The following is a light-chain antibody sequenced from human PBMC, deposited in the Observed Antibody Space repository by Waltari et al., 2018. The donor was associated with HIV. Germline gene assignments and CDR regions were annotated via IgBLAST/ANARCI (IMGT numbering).Light chain of an antibody. CDR3: QSADSSGTVV. V-gene: IGLV3-25*03. CDR1: ALPKQY. J-gene: IGLJ2*01. Sequence: SYELTQPPSVSVSPGQTARITCSGDALPKQYAYWYQQKPGQAPVLVIYKDSERPSGIPERFSGSSSGTTGTLTIRGVQAEDEADYYCQSADSSGTVVFGGGTKLTVL. CDR2: KDS.